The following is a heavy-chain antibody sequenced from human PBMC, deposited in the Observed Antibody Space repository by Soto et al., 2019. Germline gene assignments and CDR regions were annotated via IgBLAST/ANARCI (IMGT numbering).Heavy chain of an antibody. CDR1: GGSISSGGYY. V-gene: IGHV4-31*03. J-gene: IGHJ6*03. CDR2: IYYSGST. D-gene: IGHD2-2*01. Sequence: SETLSLTCTVSGGSISSGGYYWSWIRQHPGKGLEWIGYIYYSGSTYYNPSLKSRVTISVDTSKNQFSLKLSSVTAADTAVYYCARSGCTSCYGHYYYYMDVWGKGTTVTVS. CDR3: ARSGCTSCYGHYYYYMDV.